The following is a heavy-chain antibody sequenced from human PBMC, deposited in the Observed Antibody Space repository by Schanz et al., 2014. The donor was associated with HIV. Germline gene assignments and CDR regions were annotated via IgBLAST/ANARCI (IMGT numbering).Heavy chain of an antibody. Sequence: EVQLLDSGGGLVQPGGSLRLSYVASGFTFNNYAMTWVRQAPGKGRKWVSSISESGGRSYYADSVNGRFTISRDNSKNTLYLQMTTLRTEDTAVYYCAKPEYDSRGNSQSHFDYWGQGTLVTVSS. CDR3: AKPEYDSRGNSQSHFDY. D-gene: IGHD3-22*01. CDR2: ISESGGRS. V-gene: IGHV3-23*01. J-gene: IGHJ4*02. CDR1: GFTFNNYA.